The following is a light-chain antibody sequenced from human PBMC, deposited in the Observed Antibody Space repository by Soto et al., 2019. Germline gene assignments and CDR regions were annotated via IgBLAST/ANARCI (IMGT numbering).Light chain of an antibody. J-gene: IGLJ3*02. CDR3: AAWDDSLTGWV. CDR1: NSNIGDNN. CDR2: RND. V-gene: IGLV1-47*01. Sequence: QSALTQPASASGTPGQRVTISCSGSNSNIGDNNVYWYQQLPGTAPKLLVYRNDQRPSGVPDRFSGSKSGTSASLAISGLRSEDEADYYCAAWDDSLTGWVFGGGTKLTVL.